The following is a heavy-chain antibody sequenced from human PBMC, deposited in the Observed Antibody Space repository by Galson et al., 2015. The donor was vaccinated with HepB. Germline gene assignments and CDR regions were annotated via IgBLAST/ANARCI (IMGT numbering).Heavy chain of an antibody. CDR1: GGTFSNYI. CDR3: VINYFDTSGYFDF. Sequence: SVKVSCKASGGTFSNYIISWVRQAPGQGLEWMGKIIPLFGVSNYAQDFQDRVTITADKSTNITDMEMHSLTSGDTAVYFCVINYFDTSGYFDFWGQGTLVTFSP. D-gene: IGHD3-22*01. V-gene: IGHV1-69*02. CDR2: IIPLFGVS. J-gene: IGHJ4*02.